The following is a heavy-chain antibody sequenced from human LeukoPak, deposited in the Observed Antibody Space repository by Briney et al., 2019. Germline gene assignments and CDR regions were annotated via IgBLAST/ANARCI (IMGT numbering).Heavy chain of an antibody. J-gene: IGHJ6*02. Sequence: GGSLRLSCAATGFSFSDYSMKWVRQAPGEGLECVSSISSSSTYTYYADSVKGRFAISRDNAKKSLYLQMDSLRAEDTAVYYCAREMLGRDYGADVWGHGTTVTVSS. CDR1: GFSFSDYS. D-gene: IGHD4/OR15-4a*01. CDR3: AREMLGRDYGADV. CDR2: ISSSSTYT. V-gene: IGHV3-21*01.